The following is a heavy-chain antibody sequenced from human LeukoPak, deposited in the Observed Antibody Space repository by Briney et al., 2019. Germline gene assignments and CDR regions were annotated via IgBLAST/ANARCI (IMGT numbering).Heavy chain of an antibody. V-gene: IGHV4-39*01. CDR1: GDSITNTYYY. J-gene: IGHJ4*01. CDR3: SGYIDY. D-gene: IGHD3-16*02. Sequence: PSQTLSLTCTVSGDSITNTYYYWGWIRQPPGKGLEWIGSIYYSGSSYYNPSLKSRVTVSVDTSKNRFSLNLASVSDSLWGTSRYSGYIDYWGQGTLVTVSS. CDR2: IYYSGSS.